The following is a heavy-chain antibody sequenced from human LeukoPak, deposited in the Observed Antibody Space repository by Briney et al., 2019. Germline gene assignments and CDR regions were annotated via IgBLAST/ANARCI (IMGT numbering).Heavy chain of an antibody. V-gene: IGHV4-39*01. CDR2: IYYSGTT. J-gene: IGHJ5*02. D-gene: IGHD6-13*01. CDR3: GGAATGTVGWFDP. CDR1: GDSVSSSSYY. Sequence: PSETLPLTCTVSGDSVSSSSYYWGWIRQPPGKGLEWIGSIYYSGTTSYNPSLKSRVTISVDTSKNQFTLMLTSVTASDTAVYFCGGAATGTVGWFDPWGQGTLVTVSS.